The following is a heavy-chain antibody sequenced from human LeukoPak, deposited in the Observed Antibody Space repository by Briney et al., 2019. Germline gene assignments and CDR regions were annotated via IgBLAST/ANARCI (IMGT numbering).Heavy chain of an antibody. CDR2: INHSGST. J-gene: IGHJ6*02. Sequence: SETLSLTCAVYGGSFSGYYWSWIRQPPGKGLEWIGEINHSGSTNYNPSLKSRVTISVDTSKNQFSLKLSSVTAADTAVYYCARLFPDHYCSSTSCYAPSGMDVWGQGTTVTVSS. CDR1: GGSFSGYY. CDR3: ARLFPDHYCSSTSCYAPSGMDV. V-gene: IGHV4-34*01. D-gene: IGHD2-2*01.